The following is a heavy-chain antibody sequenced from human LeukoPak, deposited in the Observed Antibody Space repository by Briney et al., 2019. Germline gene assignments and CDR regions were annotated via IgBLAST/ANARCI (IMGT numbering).Heavy chain of an antibody. D-gene: IGHD6-13*01. J-gene: IGHJ4*02. CDR2: ISSSGRTF. V-gene: IGHV3-48*03. CDR3: ARDSQGSSWFFDY. Sequence: AGGSLRLSCAASGFTFSSYEMNWVRQAPGKGLEWVSYISSSGRTFYYADSVKGRFTISRDNGKNSLYLQMNSLRVEDTAVYYCARDSQGSSWFFDYWGQGALVTVSS. CDR1: GFTFSSYE.